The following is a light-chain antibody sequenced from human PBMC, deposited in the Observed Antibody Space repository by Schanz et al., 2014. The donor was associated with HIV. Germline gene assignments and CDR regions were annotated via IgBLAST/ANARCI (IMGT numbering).Light chain of an antibody. CDR3: ASWDDSLNGWV. V-gene: IGLV2-8*01. J-gene: IGLJ3*02. Sequence: QSALTQPPSASGSPGQSVTISCTGTSSDVGGYNYVSWYQQHPGKAPKLLIYEVSKRPSGVPDRFSGSKSGNTASLAISGLQSEDEGDYYCASWDDSLNGWVFGGGTKLTVL. CDR2: EVS. CDR1: SSDVGGYNY.